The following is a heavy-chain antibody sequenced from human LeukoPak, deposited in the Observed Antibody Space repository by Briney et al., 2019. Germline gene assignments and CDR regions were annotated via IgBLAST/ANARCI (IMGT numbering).Heavy chain of an antibody. V-gene: IGHV4-38-2*02. J-gene: IGHJ3*02. CDR1: GYSISSGYY. D-gene: IGHD4-17*01. CDR3: AKEGDNYGDYVGAFDI. CDR2: IYHSGST. Sequence: SETLSLTCAVSGYSISSGYYWGWIRQPPGKGLEWIGSIYHSGSTYYNPSLKSRVTISVDTSKNQFSLKLSSVTAADTAVYYCAKEGDNYGDYVGAFDIWGQGTMVTVSS.